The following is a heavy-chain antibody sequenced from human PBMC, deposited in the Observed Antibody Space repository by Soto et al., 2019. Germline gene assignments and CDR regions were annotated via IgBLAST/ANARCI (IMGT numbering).Heavy chain of an antibody. J-gene: IGHJ3*02. CDR3: ARRGSGTFYAAFDI. D-gene: IGHD1-1*01. V-gene: IGHV1-18*04. CDR1: GFSFTSYG. CDR2: ISAYSGNA. Sequence: QAQLVQSGAEVKKPGASVKVSCKASGFSFTSYGFSWVRQAPGQGLELMGWISAYSGNAKYEEKIQDRVTMTTDTATRTVYMEVRGLRSDDTAASYCARRGSGTFYAAFDIWGQGTLVTVSS.